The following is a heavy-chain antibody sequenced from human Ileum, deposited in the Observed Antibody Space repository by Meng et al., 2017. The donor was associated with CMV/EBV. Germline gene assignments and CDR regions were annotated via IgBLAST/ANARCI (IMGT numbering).Heavy chain of an antibody. CDR2: VSGSSITT. CDR1: CFTFSSYA. Sequence: EVQLLESGGDLVQPGGSLRLSCVGSCFTFSSYALSWVRQAPGKGLEWVSTVSGSSITTYYAASVKGRFTISRDNYNDILSIEMNSLRVEDTALYYCVKDHKDWGHGTLVTVSS. J-gene: IGHJ4*01. V-gene: IGHV3-23*01. CDR3: VKDHKD.